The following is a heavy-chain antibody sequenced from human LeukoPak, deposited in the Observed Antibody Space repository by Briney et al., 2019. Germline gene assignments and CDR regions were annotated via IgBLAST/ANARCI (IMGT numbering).Heavy chain of an antibody. CDR2: INTNTGNP. CDR1: GYTFTGYY. D-gene: IGHD2-15*01. Sequence: ASVKVSCKASGYTFTGYYMHWVRQAPGQGLEWMGWINTNTGNPTYAQGFTGRFVFSLDTSVSTAYLQISSLKAEDTAVYYCARESYCSGGSCLDYWGQGTLVTVSS. J-gene: IGHJ4*02. V-gene: IGHV7-4-1*02. CDR3: ARESYCSGGSCLDY.